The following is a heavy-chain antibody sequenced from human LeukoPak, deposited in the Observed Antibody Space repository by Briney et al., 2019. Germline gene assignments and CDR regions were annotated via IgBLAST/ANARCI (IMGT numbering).Heavy chain of an antibody. J-gene: IGHJ4*02. D-gene: IGHD3-3*01. V-gene: IGHV4-59*12. CDR1: GGSISSYY. CDR2: IYYSGST. CDR3: ARDLSWSGHGGY. Sequence: SETLSLTCTVSGGSISSYYWSWIRQPPGKGLEWIGYIYYSGSTNYNPSLKSRVTISVDTSKNQFSLKLSSVTAADTAVYYCARDLSWSGHGGYWGQGTLVTVSS.